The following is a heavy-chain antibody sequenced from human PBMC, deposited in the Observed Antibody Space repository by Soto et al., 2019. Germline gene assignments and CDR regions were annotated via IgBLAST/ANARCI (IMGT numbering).Heavy chain of an antibody. CDR3: ARDLNWFDP. CDR1: GGSISSSNL. J-gene: IGHJ5*02. Sequence: ASETLSLTCAVSGGSISSSNLWSWVRQPPGKGLEWIGEIYHSGSTNYNPSLKSRVTISVDTSKNQFSLKLSSVTAADTAVYYCARDLNWFDPWGQGTLVTVSS. CDR2: IYHSGST. V-gene: IGHV4-4*02.